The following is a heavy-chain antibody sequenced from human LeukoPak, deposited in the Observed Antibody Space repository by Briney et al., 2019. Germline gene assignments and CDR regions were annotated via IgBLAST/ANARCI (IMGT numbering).Heavy chain of an antibody. D-gene: IGHD1-26*01. CDR1: GYTFTSYY. CDR3: ARDLPARGYGMDV. J-gene: IGHJ6*02. Sequence: ASVKVSCTASGYTFTSYYLHWVRQAPGQGLEWMGWINPDSGGTNFAQKFQGRVTMTRDTSISTAYMELSSLRSDDTAVYYCARDLPARGYGMDVWGPGTTVTVSS. CDR2: INPDSGGT. V-gene: IGHV1-2*02.